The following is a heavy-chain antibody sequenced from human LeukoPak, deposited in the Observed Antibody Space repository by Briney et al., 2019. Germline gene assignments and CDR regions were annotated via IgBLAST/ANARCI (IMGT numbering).Heavy chain of an antibody. CDR2: IWNDGSNK. Sequence: GGSLRLSCAVSGFSFYTYGIHWVRHAPGKGLEWVAVIWNDGSNKYYADSVKGRFTISRDNSKNTLYLQMNSLRAEDTAVYYCARDYFDYWGQGTLVTVSS. CDR3: ARDYFDY. V-gene: IGHV3-33*01. J-gene: IGHJ4*02. CDR1: GFSFYTYG.